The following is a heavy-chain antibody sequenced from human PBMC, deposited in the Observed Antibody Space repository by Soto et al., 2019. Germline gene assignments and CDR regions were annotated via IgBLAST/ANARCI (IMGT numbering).Heavy chain of an antibody. CDR2: MAYDGSNE. Sequence: PGGSLRLSCAASGFTFSSFGIHWVRQAPGKGLEWVAVMAYDGSNEYYADSVRGRFTIYRDNYKSTVYLQMNSLRPEDTAVYYCAKNTVGLSRYYYYGMEVWGQGTTVTVSS. CDR3: AKNTVGLSRYYYYGMEV. D-gene: IGHD5-12*01. CDR1: GFTFSSFG. V-gene: IGHV3-30*18. J-gene: IGHJ6*02.